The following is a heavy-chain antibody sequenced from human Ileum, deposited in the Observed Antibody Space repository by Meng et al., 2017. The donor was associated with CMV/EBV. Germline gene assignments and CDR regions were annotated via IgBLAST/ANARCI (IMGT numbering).Heavy chain of an antibody. CDR3: ARNRRNCNSVSWYGHCGMDV. CDR1: GFTVSSNF. D-gene: IGHD6-13*01. J-gene: IGHJ6*02. CDR2: IYSGGTI. V-gene: IGHV3-53*01. Sequence: GESLKISCVASGFTVSSNFMSWVRQAPGKGLEWVSIIYSGGTIKYADSVKGRFTISRDTSTNTVYFQLDSLRAEDTAVYYCARNRRNCNSVSWYGHCGMDVWGQGTTVTVSS.